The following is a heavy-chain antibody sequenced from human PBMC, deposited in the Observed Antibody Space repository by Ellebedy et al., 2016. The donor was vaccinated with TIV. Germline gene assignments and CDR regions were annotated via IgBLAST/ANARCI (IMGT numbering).Heavy chain of an antibody. CDR1: GFTVSSNY. CDR2: IYSGGDT. J-gene: IGHJ4*02. D-gene: IGHD1-1*01. CDR3: ASIRTTNDY. V-gene: IGHV3-66*01. Sequence: GESLKISCAASGFTVSSNYMTWVRQGPGKGLEWLSAIYSGGDTYYADSMKGRFTISRDNSKNTLYLQMNRLRLEDTAVYYCASIRTTNDYWGQGTLVTVSS.